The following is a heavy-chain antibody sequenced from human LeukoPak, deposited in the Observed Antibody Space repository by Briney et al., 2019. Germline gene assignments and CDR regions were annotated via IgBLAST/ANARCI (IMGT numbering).Heavy chain of an antibody. CDR3: ARDDGGRHTSSLDY. CDR2: IYSGGTI. CDR1: GFTVSSNH. J-gene: IGHJ4*02. Sequence: GGSLRLSCAASGFTVSSNHNHMSWVRQAPGKGLEWVSVIYSGGTIFYADSVKGRFTISRDNSKNTVYLEMNSLRAEDTAVYYCARDDGGRHTSSLDYWGQGTLVAVSS. V-gene: IGHV3-66*01. D-gene: IGHD6-6*01.